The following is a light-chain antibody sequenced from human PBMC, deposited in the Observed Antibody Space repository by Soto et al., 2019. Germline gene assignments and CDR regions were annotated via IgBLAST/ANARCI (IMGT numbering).Light chain of an antibody. CDR3: HQTFTPPLT. CDR2: AAS. Sequence: DLEMTQSPSSLSASVGDSVTITCRASQSISNFLTWYRKSPGRAPELLIYAASTLQSGVPSRFSGSGSGTDFTLTIRSLQPEDFATYWCHQTFTPPLTFSGGTKVEI. J-gene: IGKJ4*01. CDR1: QSISNF. V-gene: IGKV1-39*01.